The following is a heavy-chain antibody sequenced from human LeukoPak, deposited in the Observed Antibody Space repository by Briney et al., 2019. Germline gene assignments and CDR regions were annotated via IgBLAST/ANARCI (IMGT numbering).Heavy chain of an antibody. CDR1: GDSISTSNYY. CDR3: ARVEHDAFDI. J-gene: IGHJ3*02. V-gene: IGHV4-39*01. D-gene: IGHD1/OR15-1a*01. Sequence: SETLSLTCTVSGDSISTSNYYWGWIRQPPGKGLEWIGSIAYYGSTFSNPSLQSRVTISVDTSKNQFSLKLSSVTAADTAVYYCARVEHDAFDIWGQGTMVTVSS. CDR2: IAYYGST.